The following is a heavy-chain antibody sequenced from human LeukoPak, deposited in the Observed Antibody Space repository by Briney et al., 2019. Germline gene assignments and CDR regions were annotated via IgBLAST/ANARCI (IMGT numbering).Heavy chain of an antibody. V-gene: IGHV3-21*01. CDR1: GFTFSSYS. Sequence: GGSLRLSCAASGFTFSSYSMNWVRQAPGKGLEWVSSISSSSSYIYYADSAKGRFTISRDNAKNSLYLQMDSLRVEDTAVYYCVRDPSYGSSWYYYMDVWGKGTTVTVSS. J-gene: IGHJ6*03. D-gene: IGHD6-13*01. CDR2: ISSSSSYI. CDR3: VRDPSYGSSWYYYMDV.